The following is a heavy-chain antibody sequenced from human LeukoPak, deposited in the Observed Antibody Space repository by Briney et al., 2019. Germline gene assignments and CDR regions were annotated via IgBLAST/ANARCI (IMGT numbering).Heavy chain of an antibody. Sequence: EASVKVSCKASGYTFTSYGISWVRQAPGQGLEWMGWISAYNGNTNYAQKLQGRVTMTTDTSTSTAYMELRSLRSDDTAVYYCAREGSAVGTDFWSGYAYYYYYMDVWGKGTTVTVSS. D-gene: IGHD3-3*01. CDR2: ISAYNGNT. V-gene: IGHV1-18*01. J-gene: IGHJ6*03. CDR1: GYTFTSYG. CDR3: AREGSAVGTDFWSGYAYYYYYMDV.